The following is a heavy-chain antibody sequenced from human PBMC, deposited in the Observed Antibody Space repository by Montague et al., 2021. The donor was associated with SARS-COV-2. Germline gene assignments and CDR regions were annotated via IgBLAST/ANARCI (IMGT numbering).Heavy chain of an antibody. D-gene: IGHD2-21*02. V-gene: IGHV4-59*01. CDR2: IYHSGNT. Sequence: SETLSLTCTVPGGFISSSYWSWIRQPPGKGQERIGYIYHSGNTNYNPSLKSRVTISIDTSMNQFSLSLSSMTAADTAVYFCARDLLPPRTAIKTNFFGLDAWGQGTTVIVSS. CDR3: ARDLLPPRTAIKTNFFGLDA. J-gene: IGHJ6*02. CDR1: GGFISSSY.